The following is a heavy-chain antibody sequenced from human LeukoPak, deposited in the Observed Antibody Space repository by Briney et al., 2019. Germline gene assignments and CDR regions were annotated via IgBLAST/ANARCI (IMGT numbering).Heavy chain of an antibody. D-gene: IGHD3-3*01. CDR2: MNPNSGNT. V-gene: IGHV1-8*03. CDR1: GYTFTSYD. Sequence: ASVKVSCKASGYTFTSYDINWVRQATGQGLEWMGWMNPNSGNTGYAQKFQGRVTITRNTSISTAYMELSSLRSEDTAVYYCARDKEWDWSGYSRGMDVWGKGTTVTVSS. J-gene: IGHJ6*04. CDR3: ARDKEWDWSGYSRGMDV.